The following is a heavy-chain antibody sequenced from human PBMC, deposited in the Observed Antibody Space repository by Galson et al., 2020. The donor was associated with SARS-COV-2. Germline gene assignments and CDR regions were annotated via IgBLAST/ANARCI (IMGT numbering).Heavy chain of an antibody. D-gene: IGHD2-2*01. CDR1: GFSLTTSGLS. V-gene: IGHV2-70*01. CDR3: ARVIPGTTFDY. Sequence: SGPTLEKPTQTLTLTCTFSGFSLTTSGLSMSWIRQPPEKALEWLAPIDWDDDKYYSTSLKTRLTISKDTSKNQVVLTMTNMDPVDTATYYCARVIPGTTFDYWGQGTLVTVSS. CDR2: IDWDDDK. J-gene: IGHJ4*02.